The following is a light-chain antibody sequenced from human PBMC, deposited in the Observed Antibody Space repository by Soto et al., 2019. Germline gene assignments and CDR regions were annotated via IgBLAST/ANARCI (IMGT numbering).Light chain of an antibody. J-gene: IGKJ3*01. CDR3: QQSYSTPRT. Sequence: DIQMTQSPSSLSASVGDRVTITCRASQSISSYLNWYQQKPGKAPKLLIYATSSFQSGVPSRLSGSGSGTDFTLTISSLQPEDVATYYCQQSYSTPRTFGPGTKVDIK. V-gene: IGKV1-39*01. CDR1: QSISSY. CDR2: ATS.